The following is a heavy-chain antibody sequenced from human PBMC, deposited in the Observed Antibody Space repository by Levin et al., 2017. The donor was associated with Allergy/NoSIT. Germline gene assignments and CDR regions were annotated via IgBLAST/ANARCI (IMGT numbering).Heavy chain of an antibody. Sequence: GGSLRLSCAASGFTFSSYGMHWVRQAPGKGLEWVAVISYDGSNKYYADSVKGRFTISRDNSKNTLYLQMNSLRAEDTAVYYCAKGRGEGYSYVDYFDYWGQGTLVTVSS. CDR1: GFTFSSYG. CDR2: ISYDGSNK. V-gene: IGHV3-30*18. J-gene: IGHJ4*02. D-gene: IGHD5-18*01. CDR3: AKGRGEGYSYVDYFDY.